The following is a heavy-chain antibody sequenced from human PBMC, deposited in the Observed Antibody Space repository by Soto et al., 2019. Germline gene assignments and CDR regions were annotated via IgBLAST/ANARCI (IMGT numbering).Heavy chain of an antibody. CDR2: RWYDGSNA. J-gene: IGHJ4*02. Sequence: QVQLVESGGGVVQPGRSLKLSCVASGFTFGTYGMHWVRQPPGRGLEWVAFRWYDGSNAVFADFVKGRLPYSRDNSKNTMSLQMDRLRGDDTAVYYCARDLQIGTHHHFDLWGQGTLVTVSA. CDR1: GFTFGTYG. CDR3: ARDLQIGTHHHFDL. V-gene: IGHV3-33*01.